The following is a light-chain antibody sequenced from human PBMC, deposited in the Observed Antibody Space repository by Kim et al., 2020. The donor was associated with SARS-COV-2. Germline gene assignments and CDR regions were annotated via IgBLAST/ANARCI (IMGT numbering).Light chain of an antibody. CDR1: QSVSTSY. CDR3: QQYGRSIT. V-gene: IGKV3-20*01. Sequence: LSPGERATLSCRASQSVSTSYLAWYQHKPGQAPRLVIYGASSRATGIPDRFSGSGSGTDFTLTISRLEPEDSAVYYCQQYGRSITFGGGTKVDIK. CDR2: GAS. J-gene: IGKJ4*01.